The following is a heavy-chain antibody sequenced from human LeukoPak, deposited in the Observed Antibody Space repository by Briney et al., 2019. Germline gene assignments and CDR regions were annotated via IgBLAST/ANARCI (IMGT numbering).Heavy chain of an antibody. J-gene: IGHJ4*02. D-gene: IGHD3-10*01. CDR1: GYSLTELF. V-gene: IGHV1-24*01. Sequence: ASVKVSCKVSGYSLTELFIHWVRQAPGKGLEWIGGFDPEDGETIYAQKFQGRVIMTEDTSTDTAYMDLTSLTSEDTAVYYCAKDRGWSTMVRGVIDYWGQGTLVTVSS. CDR3: AKDRGWSTMVRGVIDY. CDR2: FDPEDGET.